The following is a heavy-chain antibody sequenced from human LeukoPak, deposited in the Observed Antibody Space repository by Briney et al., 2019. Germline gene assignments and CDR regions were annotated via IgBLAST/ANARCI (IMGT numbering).Heavy chain of an antibody. CDR3: ARLTHDSSGYYYVTY. Sequence: SETLSLTCTVSGVSIRSYYWSWIRQPPGKGLECIGYIHYSGSTNYNPSLKSRVTISVDTSKNQFSLKPSSVTAADTAVYYCARLTHDSSGYYYVTYWGQGTLVTVSS. CDR2: IHYSGST. D-gene: IGHD3-22*01. V-gene: IGHV4-59*08. CDR1: GVSIRSYY. J-gene: IGHJ4*02.